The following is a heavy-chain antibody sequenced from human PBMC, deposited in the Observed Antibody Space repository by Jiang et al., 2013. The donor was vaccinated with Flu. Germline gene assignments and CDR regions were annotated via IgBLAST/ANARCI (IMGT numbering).Heavy chain of an antibody. CDR3: ARGPFYDYIWGSYSGYGMDV. Sequence: AEVKKPGASVKVSCKASGYTFTGYYMHWVRQAPGQGLEWMGRINPNSGGTNYAQKFQGRVTMTRDTSISTAYMELSRLRSDDTAVYYCARGPFYDYIWGSYSGYGMDVWGQGTT. CDR1: GYTFTGYY. V-gene: IGHV1-2*06. CDR2: INPNSGGT. D-gene: IGHD3-16*01. J-gene: IGHJ6*02.